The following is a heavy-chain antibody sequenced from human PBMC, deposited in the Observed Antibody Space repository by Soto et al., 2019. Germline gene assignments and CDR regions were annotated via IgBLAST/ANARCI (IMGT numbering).Heavy chain of an antibody. CDR2: IYSAVST. J-gene: IGHJ3*02. CDR1: GGSVRSSDYY. D-gene: IGHD3-22*01. V-gene: IGHV4-39*01. CDR3: ARLPYYDTPPVTFDI. Sequence: TSETLSLTCTVSGGSVRSSDYYWTWVRQPPGKGLEWIGTIYSAVSTHYNPSLKSRVTISVDTSKNQFSLKLNSVTAADTAVYYCARLPYYDTPPVTFDIWGQGAMVTVSS.